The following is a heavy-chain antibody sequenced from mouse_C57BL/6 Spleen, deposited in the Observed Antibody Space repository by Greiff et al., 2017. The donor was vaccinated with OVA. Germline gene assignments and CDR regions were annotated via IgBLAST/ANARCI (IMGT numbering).Heavy chain of an antibody. CDR3: ARSPYDCGLYFDV. J-gene: IGHJ1*03. D-gene: IGHD2-4*01. Sequence: VQRVESGPGLVAPSQSLSITCTASGFSLTSYGVHWVRQPPGKGLEWLVVIWSDGSTTYNSALKSRLSISKDNSNSQVFLKMNSLQTDDTAMYYCARSPYDCGLYFDVWGTGTTVTVSS. V-gene: IGHV2-6*03. CDR2: IWSDGST. CDR1: GFSLTSYG.